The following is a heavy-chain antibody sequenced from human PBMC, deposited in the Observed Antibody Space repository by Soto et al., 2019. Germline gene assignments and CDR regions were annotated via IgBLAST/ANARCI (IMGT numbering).Heavy chain of an antibody. J-gene: IGHJ6*03. CDR2: INPNSGGT. D-gene: IGHD6-6*01. CDR3: ARDRKYSSSPGYYYYYMDV. CDR1: GYTFTGYY. V-gene: IGHV1-2*04. Sequence: ASVKVSCKASGYTFTGYYMHWVRQAPGQGLEWMGWINPNSGGTNYAQKFQGWVTMTRDTSISTAYMELSRLRSDDTAVYYCARDRKYSSSPGYYYYYMDVWGKGTTVTVSS.